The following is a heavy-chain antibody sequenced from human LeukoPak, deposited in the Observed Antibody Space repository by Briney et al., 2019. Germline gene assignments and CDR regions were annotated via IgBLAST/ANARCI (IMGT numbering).Heavy chain of an antibody. V-gene: IGHV1-18*01. J-gene: IGHJ1*01. CDR2: ISAYNGNT. Sequence: GASVKLSCKASGYTFTSYGISWVRQAPGQGLEWMGWISAYNGNTNYAQKLQVRVTMTTDTSTSTAYMELRSLRSDDTAVYYCARDRGITMIVVVPGNGYFQHWGQGTLVTVSS. D-gene: IGHD3-22*01. CDR1: GYTFTSYG. CDR3: ARDRGITMIVVVPGNGYFQH.